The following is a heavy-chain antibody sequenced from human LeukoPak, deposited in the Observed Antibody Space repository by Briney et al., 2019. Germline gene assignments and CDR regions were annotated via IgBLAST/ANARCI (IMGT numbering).Heavy chain of an antibody. Sequence: GASVKVSCKASGFTFTSYDINWVRQAPGQGLEWMGWMNPNSGNTRYAQKVQGRITMTRDTSISTAYMELSSLSSEDTAVYFCARVDGSVDYWGQGTLVTVSS. CDR2: MNPNSGNT. J-gene: IGHJ4*02. V-gene: IGHV1-8*01. CDR3: ARVDGSVDY. D-gene: IGHD3-22*01. CDR1: GFTFTSYD.